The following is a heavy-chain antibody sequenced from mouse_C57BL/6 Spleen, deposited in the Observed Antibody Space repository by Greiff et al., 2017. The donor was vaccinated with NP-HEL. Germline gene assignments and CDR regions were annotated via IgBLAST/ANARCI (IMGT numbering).Heavy chain of an antibody. CDR1: GYTFTSYW. V-gene: IGHV1-50*01. CDR3: ARDYGNYGDD. J-gene: IGHJ2*01. Sequence: QVQLQQPGAELVKPGASVKLSCKASGYTFTSYWMQWVKQRPGQGLEWIGEIDPSDSYTNYNQKFKGKATLTVDTSSSTAYMQLSSLTSEDSAVYYCARDYGNYGDDWGQGTTLTVSS. CDR2: IDPSDSYT. D-gene: IGHD2-1*01.